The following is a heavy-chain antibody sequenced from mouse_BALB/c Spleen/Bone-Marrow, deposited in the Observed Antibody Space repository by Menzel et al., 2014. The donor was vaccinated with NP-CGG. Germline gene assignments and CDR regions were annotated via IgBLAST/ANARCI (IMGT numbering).Heavy chain of an antibody. J-gene: IGHJ1*01. V-gene: IGHV1S81*02. Sequence: SGAELVKPGASVKLSCKASGYTFTNYWMYWVKQRPGQGLEWIGDINPSNGRTNYNENFKTKATLTVDKSSSTAYMQLSSLTSEDSAVYYCARSHGYYPYWYFDVWGAGTTVTVSS. D-gene: IGHD2-3*01. CDR1: GYTFTNYW. CDR2: INPSNGRT. CDR3: ARSHGYYPYWYFDV.